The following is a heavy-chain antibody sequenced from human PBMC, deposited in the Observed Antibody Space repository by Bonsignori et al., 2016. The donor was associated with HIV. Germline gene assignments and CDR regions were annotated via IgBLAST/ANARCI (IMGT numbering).Heavy chain of an antibody. Sequence: WIRQPPGKGLEWIGEINHSGSTNYNPSLKSRVTISVDTSKNQFSLKLSSVTAADTAVYYCARGGLRDYVWGSYRYTPLSPMDVWGKGTTVTVSS. CDR3: ARGGLRDYVWGSYRYTPLSPMDV. J-gene: IGHJ6*03. D-gene: IGHD3-16*02. CDR2: INHSGST. V-gene: IGHV4-34*01.